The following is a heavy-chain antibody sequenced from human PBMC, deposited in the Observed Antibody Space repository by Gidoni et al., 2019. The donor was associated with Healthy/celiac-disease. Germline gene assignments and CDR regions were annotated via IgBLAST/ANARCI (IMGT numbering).Heavy chain of an antibody. CDR3: ARNRIAAAEDYFDY. CDR1: GGSISSGSYH. Sequence: VQLQESCPGLVKPSQTLSLNCTLSGGSISSGSYHWSWIRQPAGKGLEWIGRISTSGSTNSNPSRKSRVTISVDTSKNQFSMRLSSVTAADTAVYYCARNRIAAAEDYFDYWGQGTLVTVSS. CDR2: ISTSGST. D-gene: IGHD6-13*01. V-gene: IGHV4-61*02. J-gene: IGHJ4*02.